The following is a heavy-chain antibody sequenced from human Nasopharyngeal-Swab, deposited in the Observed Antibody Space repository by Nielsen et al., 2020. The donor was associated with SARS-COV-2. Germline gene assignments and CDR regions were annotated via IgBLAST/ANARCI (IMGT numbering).Heavy chain of an antibody. J-gene: IGHJ3*02. CDR3: ARDRRSGDNDAFDI. V-gene: IGHV1-58*01. CDR1: GFTFSNSA. Sequence: SVKVSCKASGFTFSNSAVQWVRQARGQRLEWIGWIVVASGSTNYTHTFQRRVTITRDMSTKTVHMELSSLRSEDTAVYYCARDRRSGDNDAFDIWGQGTMVTVSS. D-gene: IGHD3-10*01. CDR2: IVVASGST.